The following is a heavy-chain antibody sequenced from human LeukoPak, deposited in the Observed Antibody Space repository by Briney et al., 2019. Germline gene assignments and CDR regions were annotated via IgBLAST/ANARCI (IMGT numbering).Heavy chain of an antibody. CDR2: ITSGSSYI. D-gene: IGHD1-26*01. CDR1: GFTFSSYN. V-gene: IGHV3-21*01. J-gene: IGHJ6*03. CDR3: ARDPYSGSYGNYYYYFMDV. Sequence: TGGSLRLSCAASGFTFSSYNMNWVRQAPGKGLEWVSSITSGSSYIYYADSVKGRFTISRDNAKNSLYLQMNSLRAEDTAVYYCARDPYSGSYGNYYYYFMDVWGKGTTVTISS.